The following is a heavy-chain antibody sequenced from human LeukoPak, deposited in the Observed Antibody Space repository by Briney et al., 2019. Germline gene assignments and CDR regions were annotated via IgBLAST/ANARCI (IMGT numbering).Heavy chain of an antibody. CDR3: ARDSGSYYRAEYFQH. CDR2: IYTSGST. Sequence: SETLSLTCPVSAGSISSYYWSWIRQPAGKGLEWIGRIYTSGSTNYNPSLKSRVTMSVDTSKNQFSLKLSSVTAADTAVYYCARDSGSYYRAEYFQHWGQGTLVTVSS. V-gene: IGHV4-4*07. J-gene: IGHJ1*01. CDR1: AGSISSYY. D-gene: IGHD1-26*01.